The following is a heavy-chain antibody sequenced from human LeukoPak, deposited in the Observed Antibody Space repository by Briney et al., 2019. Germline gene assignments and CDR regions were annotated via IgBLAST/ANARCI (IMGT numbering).Heavy chain of an antibody. CDR3: ARPNYYYYYMDV. CDR1: GGSISSSSCY. CDR2: IYYSGST. J-gene: IGHJ6*03. V-gene: IGHV4-39*01. Sequence: PSETLSLTCTVSGGSISSSSCYWGWIRQPPGKGLEWIGSIYYSGSTYYNPSLKSRVTISVDTSKNQFSLKLSSVTAADTAVYYCARPNYYYYYMDVWGKGTTVTVSS.